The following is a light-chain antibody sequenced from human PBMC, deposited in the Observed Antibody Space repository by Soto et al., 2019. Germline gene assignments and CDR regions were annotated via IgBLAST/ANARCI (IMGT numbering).Light chain of an antibody. V-gene: IGKV1-39*01. J-gene: IGKJ4*01. CDR2: NAF. Sequence: DIRMTQSPSSLSASVGDRITITCRASQSINRYLNWYQQKLGEAPRLLIYNAFTLQSGVPSRFSGGGSGTDFTLTISSLQRDDFATYYCQHSSSFPLTFGGGTKLEIK. CDR1: QSINRY. CDR3: QHSSSFPLT.